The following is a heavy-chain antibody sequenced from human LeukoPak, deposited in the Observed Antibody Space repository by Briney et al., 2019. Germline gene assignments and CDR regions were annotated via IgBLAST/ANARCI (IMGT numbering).Heavy chain of an antibody. CDR3: AKDSYSSSWYGESEYFQH. CDR1: GFTFSNYA. V-gene: IGHV3-23*01. D-gene: IGHD6-13*01. Sequence: GGSLRLSCAASGFTFSNYAMSWVRQAPGKGLEWVSAISSSGGITYYADSVKGRFTISRDNSKNTLYLQMNSLRAGDTAVYYCAKDSYSSSWYGESEYFQHWGQGTLVTVSS. J-gene: IGHJ1*01. CDR2: ISSSGGIT.